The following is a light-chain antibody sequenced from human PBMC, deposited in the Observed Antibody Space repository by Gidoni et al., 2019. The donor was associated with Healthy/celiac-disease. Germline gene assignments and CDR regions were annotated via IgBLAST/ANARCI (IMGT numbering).Light chain of an antibody. Sequence: QSGRTQPPSPSGTPGPRVTISCSGSSSNIGSDYVYWYQQLPGTAHKLLIHSNNQRPSGVPARFSGSKSGTSASLAISGLRSEADADYYCAAWDDSLSGDVVFGGGTKLTVL. J-gene: IGLJ2*01. CDR1: SSNIGSDY. V-gene: IGLV1-47*02. CDR2: SNN. CDR3: AAWDDSLSGDVV.